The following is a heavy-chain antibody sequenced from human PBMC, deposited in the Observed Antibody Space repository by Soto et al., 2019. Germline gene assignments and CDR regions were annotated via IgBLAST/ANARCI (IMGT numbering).Heavy chain of an antibody. J-gene: IGHJ3*02. CDR2: IYRTGST. V-gene: IGHV4-4*09. Sequence: QVQLQESGPRLVKASETLSLTCTVSGGSISTYYWNWIRQSPEKGLEWIGYIYRTGSTHYKPSRNSRAAISLGTSRNQFSLQLNSVTAADTAVYFCARQIGDDPFDIWGQWTMVTVSS. D-gene: IGHD3-3*01. CDR3: ARQIGDDPFDI. CDR1: GGSISTYY.